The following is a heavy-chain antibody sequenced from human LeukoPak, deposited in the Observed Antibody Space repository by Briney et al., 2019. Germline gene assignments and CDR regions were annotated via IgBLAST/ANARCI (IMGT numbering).Heavy chain of an antibody. J-gene: IGHJ4*02. V-gene: IGHV3-33*01. CDR2: IWYDGSNK. CDR3: ARTNTMVRGVIIEPLDY. Sequence: GGSLRLSCAASGFSFSSCDMHWVRQTPGKGLEWVAFIWYDGSNKYYADSVKGRFTISRDNSKNTLYLQMNSLGAEDTAVYYCARTNTMVRGVIIEPLDYWGQGTLVTVSS. D-gene: IGHD3-10*01. CDR1: GFSFSSCD.